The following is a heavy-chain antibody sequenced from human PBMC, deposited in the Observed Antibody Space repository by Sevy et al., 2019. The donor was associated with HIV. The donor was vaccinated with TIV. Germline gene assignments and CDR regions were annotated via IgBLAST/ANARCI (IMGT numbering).Heavy chain of an antibody. CDR3: ARDLPPSATTVAHFDC. CDR2: ISNSGTTI. V-gene: IGHV3-48*03. D-gene: IGHD4-17*01. CDR1: GFTFSSYE. Sequence: GESLKISCAASGFTFSSYEMNWVRQAPGKGLEWVSYISNSGTTISYSDSVKGRFTISRDNARNSLYLQMNSLRAEDTAVYYCARDLPPSATTVAHFDCSGQGTLVTVSS. J-gene: IGHJ4*02.